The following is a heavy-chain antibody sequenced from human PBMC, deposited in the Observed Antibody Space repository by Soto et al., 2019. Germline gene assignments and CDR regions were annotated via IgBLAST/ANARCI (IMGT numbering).Heavy chain of an antibody. J-gene: IGHJ6*02. D-gene: IGHD2-2*01. CDR3: ARQDREYCSSTSCYYYYGMDV. V-gene: IGHV5-51*01. Sequence: GESLKISCKASGYSFSTYWIGWVRQMPGKGLEWMGIIYPGDSDTRYSPSFQGQVTISADKSISTAYLQWSSLKASDTAMYYCARQDREYCSSTSCYYYYGMDVWGQGTTVTVSS. CDR1: GYSFSTYW. CDR2: IYPGDSDT.